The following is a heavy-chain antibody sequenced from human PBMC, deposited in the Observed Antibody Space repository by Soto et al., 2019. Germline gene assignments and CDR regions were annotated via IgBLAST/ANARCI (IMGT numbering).Heavy chain of an antibody. V-gene: IGHV6-1*01. Sequence: SQTRSLTCAISGDSVSSNSAAWNLMRQSPSRGLEWRGRTYYRSKWYNDYAVSVKSRITINPDTSKNQFPLQLNSVTPEDTAVYYCARWAPGHSSGWYGAFDICGQGTMVTVSS. CDR3: ARWAPGHSSGWYGAFDI. CDR1: GDSVSSNSAA. CDR2: TYYRSKWYN. D-gene: IGHD6-19*01. J-gene: IGHJ3*02.